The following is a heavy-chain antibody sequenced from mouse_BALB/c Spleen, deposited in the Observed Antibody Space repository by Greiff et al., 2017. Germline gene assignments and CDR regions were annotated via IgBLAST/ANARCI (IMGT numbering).Heavy chain of an antibody. V-gene: IGHV1S34*01. CDR1: GYSFTGYY. CDR2: ISCYNGAT. D-gene: IGHD1-1*01. J-gene: IGHJ4*01. CDR3: ARDYGFLYDAMDY. Sequence: LVKTGASVKISCKASGYSFTGYYMPWVKQSHGQSLEWIGYISCYNGATSYNQKFKGKATFTVDTSSSTAYMQFNSLTTEDSAVYYCARDYGFLYDAMDYWGQGTSVTVSS.